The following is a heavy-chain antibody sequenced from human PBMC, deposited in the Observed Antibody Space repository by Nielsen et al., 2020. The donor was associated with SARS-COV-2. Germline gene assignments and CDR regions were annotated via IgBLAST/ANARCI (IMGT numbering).Heavy chain of an antibody. CDR3: ARETIDFTSSFVDF. CDR1: GFTFSSHA. CDR2: ISADGTND. V-gene: IGHV3-30*04. D-gene: IGHD6-6*01. Sequence: GGSLRLSCAASGFTFSSHAMHWVRQAPGKGLEWLTIISADGTNDHYADSVRGRFTISRDNSKNTLYLHLNSLRPEDTAVYFCARETIDFTSSFVDFWGQGTLVTVSP. J-gene: IGHJ4*02.